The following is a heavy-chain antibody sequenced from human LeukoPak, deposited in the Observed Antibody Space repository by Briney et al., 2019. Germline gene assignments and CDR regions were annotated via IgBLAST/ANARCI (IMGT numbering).Heavy chain of an antibody. J-gene: IGHJ6*03. Sequence: SETLSLTCTVSGGSISSYYWSWIRQPAGKGLEWIGRIYTSGSTNYNPSPKSRVTMSVDTSKNQFSLKLSSVTAADTAVYYCARGSYSSSPYYYYYMDVWGKGTTVTVSS. CDR2: IYTSGST. CDR3: ARGSYSSSPYYYYYMDV. V-gene: IGHV4-4*07. CDR1: GGSISSYY. D-gene: IGHD6-6*01.